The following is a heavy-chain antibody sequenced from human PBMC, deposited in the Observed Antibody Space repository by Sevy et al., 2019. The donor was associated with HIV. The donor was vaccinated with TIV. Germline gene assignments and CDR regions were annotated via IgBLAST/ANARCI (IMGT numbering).Heavy chain of an antibody. CDR3: ARSYRGVKAYYFDY. V-gene: IGHV3-53*01. CDR1: GLRVTANY. J-gene: IGHJ4*02. D-gene: IGHD3-10*01. Sequence: GGSLRLSCAASGLRVTANYLSWVRQAPGKGLEWVSITYRGGATDYSDSVKGRFTISRDNSKNTLYLQMNSLRAEDTAVYFCARSYRGVKAYYFDYWGQGALVTVSS. CDR2: TYRGGAT.